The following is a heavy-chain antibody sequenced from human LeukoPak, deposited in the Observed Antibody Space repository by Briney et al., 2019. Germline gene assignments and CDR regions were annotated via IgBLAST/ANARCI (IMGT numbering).Heavy chain of an antibody. CDR2: IKSKTDGGTT. J-gene: IGHJ4*02. Sequence: PGGSLRLSCAASDFTFSNAWMNWVRQAPGKGLEWVGRIKSKTDGGTTDYAAPVKGRFTISRDDSKSTLYLQMNSLKTEDTAVYYCSTTYYYDSSEGYWGQGTLVTVSS. CDR3: STTYYYDSSEGY. CDR1: DFTFSNAW. D-gene: IGHD3-22*01. V-gene: IGHV3-15*07.